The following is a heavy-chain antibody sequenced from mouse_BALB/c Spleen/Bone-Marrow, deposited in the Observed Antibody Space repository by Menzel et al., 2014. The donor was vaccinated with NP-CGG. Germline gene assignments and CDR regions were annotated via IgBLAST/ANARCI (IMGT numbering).Heavy chain of an antibody. V-gene: IGHV1-67*01. D-gene: IGHD2-1*01. Sequence: LVESGPELVRPGVSVKISCKGSGYTFTDYAMHWVKQSHAKSLEWIGVISTYSGNTNYNQKFKGKATMTVGKSSSTAYMELARLTSEDSAIYYCASPIYYGNYEGFAYWGQGTLVTVSA. CDR2: ISTYSGNT. CDR3: ASPIYYGNYEGFAY. CDR1: GYTFTDYA. J-gene: IGHJ3*01.